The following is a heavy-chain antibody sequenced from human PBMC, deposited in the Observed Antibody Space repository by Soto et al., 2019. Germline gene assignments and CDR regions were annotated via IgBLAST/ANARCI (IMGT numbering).Heavy chain of an antibody. J-gene: IGHJ4*01. Sequence: SETLSLSCTVSGASIGSSYWTWIRQPPGKGLEWMGYIFYSGSTNYNPSLSGRVSMTVDTSKNQVSLSLRSVTAADTAVYYCASVSTVTKLDYRAHRMLDTGSS. CDR3: ASVSTVTKLDY. V-gene: IGHV4-59*01. CDR1: GASIGSSY. CDR2: IFYSGST. D-gene: IGHD4-17*01.